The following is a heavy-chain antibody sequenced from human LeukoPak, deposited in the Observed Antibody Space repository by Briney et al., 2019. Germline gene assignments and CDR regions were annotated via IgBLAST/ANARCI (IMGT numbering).Heavy chain of an antibody. Sequence: ASVKVSCKASGYTFTGYYMHWVRQAPGQGLEWMGWINPNSGGTNYAQTFQGRVTMTRDTSISTAYMELSRLRSDDTAVYYCARDRGQQLVHDYWGQGTLVTVSS. CDR2: INPNSGGT. J-gene: IGHJ4*02. CDR1: GYTFTGYY. V-gene: IGHV1-2*02. CDR3: ARDRGQQLVHDY. D-gene: IGHD6-13*01.